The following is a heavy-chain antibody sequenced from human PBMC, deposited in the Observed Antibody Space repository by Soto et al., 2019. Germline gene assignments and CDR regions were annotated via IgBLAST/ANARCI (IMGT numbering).Heavy chain of an antibody. CDR3: AREVEGAYYYYYYGMDV. Sequence: GGSLRLSCAASGFTFSSYWMHWVRQAPGKGLVWVSRINSDGSSTSYADSVKGRFTISRDNAKNTLYLQMNSLRAEDTAVYYCAREVEGAYYYYYYGMDVWGQGTTVTVSS. V-gene: IGHV3-74*01. J-gene: IGHJ6*02. CDR2: INSDGSST. D-gene: IGHD1-26*01. CDR1: GFTFSSYW.